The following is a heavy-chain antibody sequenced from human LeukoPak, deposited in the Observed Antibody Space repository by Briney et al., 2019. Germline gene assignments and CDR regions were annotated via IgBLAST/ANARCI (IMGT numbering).Heavy chain of an antibody. CDR1: GYTFSNHG. Sequence: GGSLRLSCTASGYTFSNHGLHWVRQAPGKGLEWVAFIRYDGSDKYYADSVKGRFTLSRDNSKNTLYLQMNSLRTEDTAVYYCAKVPYYDSSGYYDYWGQGTLVTASS. CDR3: AKVPYYDSSGYYDY. V-gene: IGHV3-30*02. J-gene: IGHJ4*02. D-gene: IGHD3-22*01. CDR2: IRYDGSDK.